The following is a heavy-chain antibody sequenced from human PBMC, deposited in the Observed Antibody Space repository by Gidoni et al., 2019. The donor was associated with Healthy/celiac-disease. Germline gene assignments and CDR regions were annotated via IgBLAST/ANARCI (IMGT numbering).Heavy chain of an antibody. J-gene: IGHJ6*02. CDR3: ARDPGRGSSGWSRHYYYGMDV. CDR2: IIPLFGTA. Sequence: QVQLVQSGAEVKKPGSSVKVSCKASGGTFSSYAISWVRQAPGQGLEWMGGIIPLFGTANYAQKFQGRVTITADESTSTAYMELSSLRSEDTAVYYCARDPGRGSSGWSRHYYYGMDVWGQGTTVTVSS. CDR1: GGTFSSYA. V-gene: IGHV1-69*19. D-gene: IGHD6-19*01.